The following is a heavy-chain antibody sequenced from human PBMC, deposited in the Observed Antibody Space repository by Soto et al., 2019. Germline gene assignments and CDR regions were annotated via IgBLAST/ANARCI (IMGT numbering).Heavy chain of an antibody. Sequence: PGESLKISCKASGYSFANYWIGWVCQKPGKGLEWMGVIYPGDSETTYSPSFEGQVIISVDRSRGTAFLEWSSLKASDTAMYYCARPGAPTDTVVYDFWGRGTQVTVSS. CDR3: ARPGAPTDTVVYDF. D-gene: IGHD5-18*01. CDR1: GYSFANYW. J-gene: IGHJ4*02. CDR2: IYPGDSET. V-gene: IGHV5-51*01.